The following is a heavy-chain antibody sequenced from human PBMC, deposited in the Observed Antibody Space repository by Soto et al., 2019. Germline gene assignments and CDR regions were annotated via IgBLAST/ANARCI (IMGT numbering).Heavy chain of an antibody. D-gene: IGHD5-12*01. CDR1: GFTLNTYG. V-gene: IGHV3-30*02. CDR2: SWYDGTNK. J-gene: IGHJ4*02. CDR3: AKGGTVDY. Sequence: PVGSLRLSCAASGFTLNTYGMYWFRQAPVKGLEWVAFSWYDGTNKDYADSVKGRFTISRDNSKNTLYLQMNSLRAEDTAVYYCAKGGTVDYWGQGTLVTVSS.